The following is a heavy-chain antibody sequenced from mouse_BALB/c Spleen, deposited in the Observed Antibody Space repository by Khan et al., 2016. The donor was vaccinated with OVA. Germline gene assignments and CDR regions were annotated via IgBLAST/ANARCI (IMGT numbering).Heavy chain of an antibody. CDR2: ITSSGST. J-gene: IGHJ2*01. D-gene: IGHD2-14*01. CDR3: ARWNYRYDGYFDY. Sequence: EVQLQESGPSLVKPSQTLSLTCSVTGDSITSGYWNWIRKFPGNKLDYMGYITSSGSTYYHPSLKSRISLTRDTSKNQYFLQLNSVTTEDTATYYCARWNYRYDGYFDYWGQGTTLTVSS. V-gene: IGHV3-8*02. CDR1: GDSITSGY.